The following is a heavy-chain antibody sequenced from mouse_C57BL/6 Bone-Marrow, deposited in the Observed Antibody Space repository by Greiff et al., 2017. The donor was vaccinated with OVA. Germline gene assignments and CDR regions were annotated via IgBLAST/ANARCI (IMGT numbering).Heavy chain of an antibody. V-gene: IGHV3-6*01. CDR3: ARDCYSNKYYAMDY. Sequence: EVKLQESGPGLVKPSQSLSLTCSVTGYSITSGYYWNWIRQFPGNKLEWMGYISYDGSNNYNPSLKNRISITRDTSKNQFFLKLNSVTTEDTATYYCARDCYSNKYYAMDYWGQGTSVTVSS. CDR2: ISYDGSN. D-gene: IGHD2-5*01. J-gene: IGHJ4*01. CDR1: GYSITSGYY.